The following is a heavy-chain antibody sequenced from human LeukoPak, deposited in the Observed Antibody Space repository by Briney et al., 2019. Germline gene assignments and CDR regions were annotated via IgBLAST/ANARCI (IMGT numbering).Heavy chain of an antibody. CDR1: GGSISSSSYY. CDR2: IYYSGST. J-gene: IGHJ4*02. D-gene: IGHD3-22*01. CDR3: ARGGRYSKDYYDSSGYFFDY. Sequence: SETLSLTCTVSGGSISSSSYYWGWIRQPPGKGLEWIGSIYYSGSTYYNPSLKSRVTISVDTSKNQFSLKLSSVTAADTAVYYCARGGRYSKDYYDSSGYFFDYWGQGTLVTVSS. V-gene: IGHV4-39*01.